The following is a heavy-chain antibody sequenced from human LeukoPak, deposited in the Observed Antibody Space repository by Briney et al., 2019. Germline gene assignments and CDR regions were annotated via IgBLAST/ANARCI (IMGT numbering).Heavy chain of an antibody. V-gene: IGHV4-34*01. CDR3: ARVAYDSMSYYYYGMDV. D-gene: IGHD3-22*01. Sequence: PSETLSLTCAVYGGSFSGYYWSWIRQPPGKGLEWIGEINHSGSTNYNPSLKSQVTISVDTSKNQFSLKLSSVTAADTAVYYCARVAYDSMSYYYYGMDVWGQGTTVTVSS. J-gene: IGHJ6*02. CDR2: INHSGST. CDR1: GGSFSGYY.